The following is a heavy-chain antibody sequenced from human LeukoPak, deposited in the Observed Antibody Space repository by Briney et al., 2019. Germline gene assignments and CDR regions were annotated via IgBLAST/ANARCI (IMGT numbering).Heavy chain of an antibody. CDR3: ARARRGGSGVNAFDI. CDR2: IIPILGIA. CDR1: GGTFSSYA. D-gene: IGHD3-10*01. Sequence: SVKVSCKASGGTFSSYAISWVRQAPGQGLEWLGRIIPILGIANYAQKFQGRVTITADKSTSTAYMELSSLRSEDTAVYYCARARRGGSGVNAFDIWGQGTMVTVSS. J-gene: IGHJ3*02. V-gene: IGHV1-69*04.